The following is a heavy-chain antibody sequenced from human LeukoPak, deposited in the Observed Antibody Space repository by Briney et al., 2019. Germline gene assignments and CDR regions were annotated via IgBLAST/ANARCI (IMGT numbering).Heavy chain of an antibody. Sequence: PGGSLRLSCAASGFIFSNYWMSWVRQAPGKGLEWVANIKQDGSEKYYVDSVKGRFTISRDNAKNSLYLQMNSLRAEDTAVYYCARDRAYCSGGSCELDYWGQGTLVTVSS. CDR1: GFIFSNYW. D-gene: IGHD2-15*01. CDR2: IKQDGSEK. V-gene: IGHV3-7*01. CDR3: ARDRAYCSGGSCELDY. J-gene: IGHJ4*02.